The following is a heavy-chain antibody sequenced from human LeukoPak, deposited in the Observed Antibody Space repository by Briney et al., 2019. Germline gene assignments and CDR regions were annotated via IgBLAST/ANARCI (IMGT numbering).Heavy chain of an antibody. J-gene: IGHJ3*02. Sequence: PGRSLRLSCAASGFTFSDYYMSWIRQAPGKGLEWVSYISSSGSTIYYADSVKGRFTISRDNAKNSLYLQMNSLRAEDTAVYYCASCSDYYDSGGQGGYAFDIWGQGTMVTVSS. CDR3: ASCSDYYDSGGQGGYAFDI. D-gene: IGHD3-22*01. CDR2: ISSSGSTI. CDR1: GFTFSDYY. V-gene: IGHV3-11*01.